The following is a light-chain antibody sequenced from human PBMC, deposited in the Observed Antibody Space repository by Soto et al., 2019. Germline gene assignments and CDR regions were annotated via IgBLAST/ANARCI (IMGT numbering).Light chain of an antibody. CDR1: QGISIW. Sequence: DIQMTQSPSSVSASVGDRVTITCRASQGISIWLAWYQQKPGKAPKLLIYATSSLKTGVPSRFSGSGSGREFTLTISSLQPEDFATYYCQQANSFPVTFGGGTKVEIK. CDR2: ATS. V-gene: IGKV1-12*01. J-gene: IGKJ4*01. CDR3: QQANSFPVT.